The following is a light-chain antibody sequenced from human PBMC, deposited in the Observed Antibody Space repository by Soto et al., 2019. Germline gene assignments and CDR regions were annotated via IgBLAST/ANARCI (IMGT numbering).Light chain of an antibody. CDR1: QSVRSN. CDR3: QQYGSSPAVT. J-gene: IGKJ5*01. Sequence: EVVRTDSPATLSLSPGERATLSCRSSQSVRSNLAWYHQKPGQAPRLLIYGASTRATGIPARFSGSGSGTDFTLTISRLEPEDFAVYYCQQYGSSPAVTFGQGTRLEIK. CDR2: GAS. V-gene: IGKV3-20*01.